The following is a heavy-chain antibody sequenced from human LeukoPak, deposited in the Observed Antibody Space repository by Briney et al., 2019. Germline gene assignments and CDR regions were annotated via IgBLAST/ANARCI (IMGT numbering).Heavy chain of an antibody. CDR2: ISFTETTT. J-gene: IGHJ5*02. Sequence: PGASLRLSCAASGFTFNSYATSWVRQGPGKGLEWVSSISFTETTTYYADSVKGRFTISRDNSKNTLYLQMNSLRAEDTAVYYCAKDSLGYWFDPWGQGTLVTVSS. CDR1: GFTFNSYA. V-gene: IGHV3-23*01. CDR3: AKDSLGYWFDP.